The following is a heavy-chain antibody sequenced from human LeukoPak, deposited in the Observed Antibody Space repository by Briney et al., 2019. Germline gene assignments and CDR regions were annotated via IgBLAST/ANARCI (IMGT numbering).Heavy chain of an antibody. D-gene: IGHD3-3*01. CDR2: ISAYNGNT. J-gene: IGHJ4*02. Sequence: ASVKVSCKASGYTFTSYGTSWVRQAPGQGLEWMGWISAYNGNTNYAQKLQGRVTMTTDTSTSTAYMELRSLRSDDTAVYYCARLRITIFGVALIFDYWGQGTLVTVSS. CDR3: ARLRITIFGVALIFDY. V-gene: IGHV1-18*01. CDR1: GYTFTSYG.